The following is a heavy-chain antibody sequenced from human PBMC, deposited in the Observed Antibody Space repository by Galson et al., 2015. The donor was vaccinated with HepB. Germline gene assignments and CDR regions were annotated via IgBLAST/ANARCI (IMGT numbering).Heavy chain of an antibody. CDR1: GGSLSCGDYY. D-gene: IGHD3-22*01. CDR3: ARDGYYDSSGYPTIDH. V-gene: IGHV4-30-4*01. J-gene: IGHJ4*02. Sequence: LSLTCTVSGGSLSCGDYYWSWIRRPPGKGREWIGYIYYRGRTYYNPSLKSRVTISVDTSKNQFSLKLSSVTAADTSVYYWARDGYYDSSGYPTIDHWGQGTLVTVSS. CDR2: IYYRGRT.